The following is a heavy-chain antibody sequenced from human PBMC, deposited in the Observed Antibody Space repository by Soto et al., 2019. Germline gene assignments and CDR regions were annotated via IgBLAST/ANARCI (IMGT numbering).Heavy chain of an antibody. CDR1: GFTFSDYY. CDR2: ISSSI. J-gene: IGHJ4*02. Sequence: PGGSLRLSCAASGFTFSDYYMSWMRQAPGKGLEWVSYISSSIYYADSVKGRFTISRDNAKNSLYLQMNSLRAEDTAVYYCARNQPSGSYFDYWGQGTLVTVSS. D-gene: IGHD3-10*01. V-gene: IGHV3-11*01. CDR3: ARNQPSGSYFDY.